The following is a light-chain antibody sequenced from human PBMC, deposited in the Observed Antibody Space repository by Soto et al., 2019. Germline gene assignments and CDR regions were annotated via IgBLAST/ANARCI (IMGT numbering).Light chain of an antibody. J-gene: IGLJ3*02. CDR2: DVS. V-gene: IGLV2-14*01. CDR3: SSYTSRSTPWV. CDR1: SSDVGAYNY. Sequence: QSALTQPASVSGSPGQSITISCTGTSSDVGAYNYVSWYQQHPGKAPKLMIYDVSNRPSGVSNRFSGSKSGYTASLTISGLQAEDEADYFCSSYTSRSTPWVFGGGTKVTVL.